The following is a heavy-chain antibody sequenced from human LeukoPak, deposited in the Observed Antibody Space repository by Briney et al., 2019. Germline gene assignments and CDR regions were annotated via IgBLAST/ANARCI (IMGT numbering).Heavy chain of an antibody. CDR2: INHSGST. CDR3: ASTLIPPYYDYVWGSYRYPYNWFDP. CDR1: GGSFSGYY. V-gene: IGHV4-34*01. Sequence: SETLSLTCAVYGGSFSGYYWSWIRQPPGKGLEWIGEINHSGSTNYNPSLKSRVTISVHTSKNQFSLQLSPVTAADTAVYHCASTLIPPYYDYVWGSYRYPYNWFDPCGQGTLVTVSS. J-gene: IGHJ5*02. D-gene: IGHD3-16*02.